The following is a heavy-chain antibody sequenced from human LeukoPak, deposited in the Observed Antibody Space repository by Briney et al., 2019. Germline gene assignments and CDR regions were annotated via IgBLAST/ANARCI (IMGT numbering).Heavy chain of an antibody. J-gene: IGHJ4*02. V-gene: IGHV1-18*01. CDR1: GYTFTSYG. Sequence: ASVKVSCKASGYTFTSYGISWVRQAPGQGLEWMVWISAYNGNTNYAQKLQGRVTMTTDTSTSTAYMELRSLRSDDTAVYYCARDRRLGQGSGWPTYFDYWGQGTLVTVSS. CDR2: ISAYNGNT. D-gene: IGHD6-19*01. CDR3: ARDRRLGQGSGWPTYFDY.